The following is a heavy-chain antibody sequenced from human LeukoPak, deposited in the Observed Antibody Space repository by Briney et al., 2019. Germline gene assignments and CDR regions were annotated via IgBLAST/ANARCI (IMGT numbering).Heavy chain of an antibody. J-gene: IGHJ3*02. CDR2: INHSGST. CDR1: GGSFSGYY. D-gene: IGHD1-1*01. V-gene: IGHV4-34*01. Sequence: SETLSLTCAVYGGSFSGYYWSWIRQPPGKGLEGSGEINHSGSTNYNPSLTSRGNISVETSKNKCSLKLSSVTAADTAVYYCARAGTTGYAFDIWGQGTMVTVSS. CDR3: ARAGTTGYAFDI.